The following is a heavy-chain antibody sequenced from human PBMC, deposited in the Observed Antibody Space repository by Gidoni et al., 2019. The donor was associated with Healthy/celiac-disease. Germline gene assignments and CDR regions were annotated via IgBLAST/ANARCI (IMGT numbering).Heavy chain of an antibody. CDR3: ARQSSSWYGGGDNWFDP. CDR1: GGSISSYY. J-gene: IGHJ5*02. D-gene: IGHD6-13*01. V-gene: IGHV4-59*08. Sequence: QVQLQESGPGLVKPSETLSLTCTVSGGSISSYYWSWIRQPPGKGLEWIGYIYYSGSTNYNPSLKSRVTISVDTSKNQFSLNLSSVTAADTAVYYCARQSSSWYGGGDNWFDPWGQGTLVTVSS. CDR2: IYYSGST.